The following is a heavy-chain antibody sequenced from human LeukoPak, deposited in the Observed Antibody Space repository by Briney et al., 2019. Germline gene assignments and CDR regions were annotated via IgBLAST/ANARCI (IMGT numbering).Heavy chain of an antibody. J-gene: IGHJ4*02. V-gene: IGHV4-34*01. CDR3: ARFQRCLDY. CDR1: GGSFSGYY. D-gene: IGHD4/OR15-4a*01. Sequence: SETLSLTCAVYGGSFSGYYWSWIRQPPGKGLEWIGEINHSGSTNYNPSLKSRVTISVDTSKNQFSLKLSSVTAADTAVYYCARFQRCLDYWGQGTLVTVSS. CDR2: INHSGST.